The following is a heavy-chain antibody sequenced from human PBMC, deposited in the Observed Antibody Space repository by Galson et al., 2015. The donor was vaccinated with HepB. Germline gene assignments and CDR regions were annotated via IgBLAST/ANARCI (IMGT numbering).Heavy chain of an antibody. Sequence: SLRLSCAASGFTFSSYGMHWVRQAPGKGLEWVAVISYDGSNKYYADSVKGRFTISRDNSKNTLYLQMNSLRAEDTAVYYCANLPSRAYSKYIWEPEFDYWGQGTLVTVSS. V-gene: IGHV3-30*18. CDR1: GFTFSSYG. J-gene: IGHJ4*02. D-gene: IGHD1-26*01. CDR2: ISYDGSNK. CDR3: ANLPSRAYSKYIWEPEFDY.